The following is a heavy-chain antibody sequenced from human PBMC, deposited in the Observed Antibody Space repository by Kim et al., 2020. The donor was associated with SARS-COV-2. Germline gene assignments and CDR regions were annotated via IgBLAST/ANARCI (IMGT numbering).Heavy chain of an antibody. CDR2: ISSSSSYI. D-gene: IGHD3-22*01. V-gene: IGHV3-21*01. Sequence: GGSLRLSCAASGFTFSSYSMNWVRQAPGKGLEWVSSISSSSSYIYYADSVKGRFTISRDNAKNSLYLQMNSLRAEDTAVYYCARDQDYYDSSGYPHDDWGQGALVTFSS. J-gene: IGHJ4*02. CDR1: GFTFSSYS. CDR3: ARDQDYYDSSGYPHDD.